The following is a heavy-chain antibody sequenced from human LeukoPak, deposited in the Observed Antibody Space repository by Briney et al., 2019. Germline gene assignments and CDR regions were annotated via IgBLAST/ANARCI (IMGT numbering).Heavy chain of an antibody. Sequence: PGRSLRLSCAASGFTFSSYGMHWVRQAPGKGLEWVAVIWYDGSNKYYADSVKGRFTISRDNSKNTLYLQMNSLRAEDTAVYYCARATPVGATTDYWGQGTLVTVSS. CDR1: GFTFSSYG. CDR2: IWYDGSNK. J-gene: IGHJ4*02. D-gene: IGHD1-26*01. CDR3: ARATPVGATTDY. V-gene: IGHV3-33*01.